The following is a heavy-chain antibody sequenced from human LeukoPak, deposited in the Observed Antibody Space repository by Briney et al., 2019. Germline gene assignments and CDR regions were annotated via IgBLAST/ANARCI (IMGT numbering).Heavy chain of an antibody. CDR1: GFTFSSYA. V-gene: IGHV3-30-3*01. Sequence: GGSLRLSCAASGFTFSSYAMHWVRQAPGKGLEWVAVISYDGSNKYYADSVEGRFTISRDNARNTLYLQMNSLRAEDTAVYYCARSPYGGYGDNWGQGTLVTVSS. D-gene: IGHD4-17*01. CDR3: ARSPYGGYGDN. CDR2: ISYDGSNK. J-gene: IGHJ4*02.